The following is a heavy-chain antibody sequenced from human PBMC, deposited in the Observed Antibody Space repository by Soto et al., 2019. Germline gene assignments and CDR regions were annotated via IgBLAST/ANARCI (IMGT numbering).Heavy chain of an antibody. Sequence: EVQLLESGGGLVQPGGSLRLSCAASGFTFSSHVMSWVRQAPGKGLEWVSAASARNTNTYYADSVRGRFTISRDNSKSTVYLHLDSLRVEDTVVYHCAIDVLSHGPRGYSRAWYGWFDRLGQGTLVVDSS. V-gene: IGHV3-23*01. CDR3: AIDVLSHGPRGYSRAWYGWFDR. D-gene: IGHD6-19*01. J-gene: IGHJ5*02. CDR1: GFTFSSHV. CDR2: ASARNTNT.